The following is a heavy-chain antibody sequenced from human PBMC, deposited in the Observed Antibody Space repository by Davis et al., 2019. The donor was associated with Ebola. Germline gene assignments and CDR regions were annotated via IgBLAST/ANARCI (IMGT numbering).Heavy chain of an antibody. D-gene: IGHD4-17*01. V-gene: IGHV3-30*18. CDR3: AKVENYGDSYYFDY. CDR1: GFTFSSYG. Sequence: PGGSLRLSCAASGFTFSSYGMHWVRQAPGKGLEWVAVISYDGSNKYYADSVKGRFTISRDNSKNTLYLQMNSLRAEDTAVYYCAKVENYGDSYYFDYWGQGTLVTVSS. J-gene: IGHJ4*02. CDR2: ISYDGSNK.